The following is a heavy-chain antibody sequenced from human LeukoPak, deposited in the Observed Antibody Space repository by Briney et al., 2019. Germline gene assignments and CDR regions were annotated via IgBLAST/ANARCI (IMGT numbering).Heavy chain of an antibody. D-gene: IGHD3-22*01. CDR2: ISGSGGST. V-gene: IGHV3-23*01. CDR3: AKAGISMTVGYYYFDY. Sequence: PGGSLRLSCAASGFTFSDYAMSWVRQAPGKGREWVSAISGSGGSTNYADSVKGRFTISRDNSKNTLYLQMNSLRAEDTAVYYCAKAGISMTVGYYYFDYWGQGTLVTVSS. CDR1: GFTFSDYA. J-gene: IGHJ4*02.